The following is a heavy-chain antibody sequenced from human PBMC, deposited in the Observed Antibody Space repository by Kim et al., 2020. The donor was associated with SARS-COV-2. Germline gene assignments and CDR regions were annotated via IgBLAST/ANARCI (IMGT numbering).Heavy chain of an antibody. CDR1: GGSFSGYY. CDR2: INHSGST. J-gene: IGHJ5*02. D-gene: IGHD3-10*01. Sequence: SETLSLTCAVYGGSFSGYYWSGIRQPPGKGLEWFGEINHSGSTNYNPSLKSRVTISVDTSKNQFSLKLSSVTAADTAVYYCARYIGYKEKRITMVRGSLSGFDPWGQGTLVTVSS. V-gene: IGHV4-34*01. CDR3: ARYIGYKEKRITMVRGSLSGFDP.